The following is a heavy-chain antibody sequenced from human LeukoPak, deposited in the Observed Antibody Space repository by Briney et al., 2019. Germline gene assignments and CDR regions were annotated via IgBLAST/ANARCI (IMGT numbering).Heavy chain of an antibody. CDR1: GFTFSSYA. V-gene: IGHV3-30-3*01. D-gene: IGHD3-10*01. J-gene: IGHJ4*02. CDR3: AREFGYHFDY. Sequence: SGGSLRLSCAASGFTFSSYAMHWVRQAPGKGLEWVAVISYDGSNKYYADSVKGRFTISRDNSKNTLYLQMNSLRAEDTAVYYCAREFGYHFDYWGQGTLVTVSS. CDR2: ISYDGSNK.